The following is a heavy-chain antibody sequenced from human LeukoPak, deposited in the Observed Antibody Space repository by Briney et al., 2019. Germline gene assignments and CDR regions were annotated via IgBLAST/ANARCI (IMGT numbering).Heavy chain of an antibody. V-gene: IGHV3-11*06. Sequence: RAGGSLRLSCAASGFTFSDYYMSWLRQAPGKGLEWVSYISSSSSYTNYADSVKGRFTISRDNAKNSLYLQMNSLRAEDTAVYYCATSSSSSLGGMDVWGQGTTVTVSS. CDR1: GFTFSDYY. CDR2: ISSSSSYT. D-gene: IGHD6-6*01. CDR3: ATSSSSSLGGMDV. J-gene: IGHJ6*02.